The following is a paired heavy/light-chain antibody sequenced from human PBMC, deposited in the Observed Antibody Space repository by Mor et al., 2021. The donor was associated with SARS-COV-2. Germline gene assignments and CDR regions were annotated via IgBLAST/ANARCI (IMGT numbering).Light chain of an antibody. CDR3: QNYDRPPLT. V-gene: IGKV1-27*01. J-gene: IGKJ4*01. Sequence: DIQMTQSPASLSASVGDRVTITCRPSQDINLYLAWYQQRPGQRPRVLISTASALKPGVPPRFSGSASGTTFTLTISSLQPEDVGTYYCQNYDRPPLTFGGGTKVEIK. CDR1: QDINLY. CDR2: TAS.
Heavy chain of an antibody. J-gene: IGHJ4*02. Sequence: QVQLVQSGAEVKKPGSSVKVSCKASGGTFSSYAISWVRQAPGQGLEWMGGIIPIFGTANYAQKFQGRVTITTDESTSTAYMELSSLRSEDTAVYYCARVAELGYFDYWGQGTLVTVSS. CDR1: GGTFSSYA. V-gene: IGHV1-69*05. CDR3: ARVAELGYFDY. CDR2: IIPIFGTA. D-gene: IGHD7-27*01.